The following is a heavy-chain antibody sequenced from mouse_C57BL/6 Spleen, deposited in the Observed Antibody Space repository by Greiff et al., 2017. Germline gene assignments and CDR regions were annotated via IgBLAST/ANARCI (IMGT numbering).Heavy chain of an antibody. CDR2: IDPSDSET. J-gene: IGHJ2*01. V-gene: IGHV1-52*01. Sequence: VQLQQSGAELVRPGSSVKLSCKASGYTFTSYWMHWVKQRPIQGLEWIGNIDPSDSETHYNQKFKDKATLTVDKSSSTAYMQLSSLTSEDSAVYYCARRGFTTVVESGYYFDYWGQGTTLTVSS. CDR1: GYTFTSYW. D-gene: IGHD1-1*01. CDR3: ARRGFTTVVESGYYFDY.